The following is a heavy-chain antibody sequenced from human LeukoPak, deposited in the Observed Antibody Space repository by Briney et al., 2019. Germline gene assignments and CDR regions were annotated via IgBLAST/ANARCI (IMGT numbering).Heavy chain of an antibody. CDR3: ATERTPWNFDY. J-gene: IGHJ4*02. CDR1: GYTFTGYY. Sequence: ASVKVSCKASGYTFTGYYMHWVRQAPGQGLEWMGWINPNSGGTNYAQKFQGRVTMTEDTSTDTAYTELSSLRSEDTAVYYCATERTPWNFDYWGQGTLVTVSS. V-gene: IGHV1-2*02. CDR2: INPNSGGT.